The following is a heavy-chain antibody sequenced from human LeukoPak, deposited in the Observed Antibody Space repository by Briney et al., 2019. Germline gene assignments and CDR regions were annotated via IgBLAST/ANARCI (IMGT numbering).Heavy chain of an antibody. D-gene: IGHD2-2*01. CDR3: AREVAGIVVVPAAQYYFDY. Sequence: SETLSLTCAVYGGSFSGYYWSWIRQPPGKGLEWIGEINHSGSTNYNPSLKSRVTISVDTSKNQFSLKLSSVTAADTAVYYCAREVAGIVVVPAAQYYFDYWGQGTLVTVSS. V-gene: IGHV4-34*01. CDR1: GGSFSGYY. J-gene: IGHJ4*02. CDR2: INHSGST.